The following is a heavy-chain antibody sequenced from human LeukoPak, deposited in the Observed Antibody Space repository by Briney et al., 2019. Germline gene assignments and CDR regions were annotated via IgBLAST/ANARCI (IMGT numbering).Heavy chain of an antibody. CDR2: IYPGDPDT. J-gene: IGHJ4*02. CDR1: GYSFTNYW. CDR3: ARQEFYSSSEDF. Sequence: GESLKISCKGSGYSFTNYWIAWVRQMPGKGLEWTGIIYPGDPDTRYSPSFQGQVSISADKSINTAYLQWSSLRASDTAMYYCARQEFYSSSEDFWGQGTLVTVSS. D-gene: IGHD3-10*01. V-gene: IGHV5-51*01.